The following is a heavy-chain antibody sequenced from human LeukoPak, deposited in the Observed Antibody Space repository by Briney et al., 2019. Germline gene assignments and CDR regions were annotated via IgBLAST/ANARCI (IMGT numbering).Heavy chain of an antibody. CDR2: INPNSGGT. D-gene: IGHD2-8*01. V-gene: IGHV1-2*06. Sequence: ASVKVSCKASGYTFTGYYMHWVRQPPGQGLEWMGRINPNSGGTNYAQKFQGRVTMTRDTSISTAYMELSRLRSDDTAVYYCATLDPAECTNGVCYTFDYWGQGTLVTVSS. J-gene: IGHJ4*02. CDR3: ATLDPAECTNGVCYTFDY. CDR1: GYTFTGYY.